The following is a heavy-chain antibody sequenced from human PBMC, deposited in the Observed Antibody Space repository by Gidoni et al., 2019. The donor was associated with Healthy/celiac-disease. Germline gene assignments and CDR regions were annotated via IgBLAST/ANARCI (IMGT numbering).Heavy chain of an antibody. D-gene: IGHD6-13*01. CDR2: INAGNGNT. CDR3: ARDSVIAAAGIGWFDP. Sequence: QVQLVQSGAEVKKPGASVKVSCKASGYTFTSYAMHWVRQAPGQRLEWMGWINAGNGNTKYSQKFQGRVTITRDTSASTAYMGLSSLRSEDTAVYYCARDSVIAAAGIGWFDPWGQGTLVTVSS. CDR1: GYTFTSYA. J-gene: IGHJ5*02. V-gene: IGHV1-3*01.